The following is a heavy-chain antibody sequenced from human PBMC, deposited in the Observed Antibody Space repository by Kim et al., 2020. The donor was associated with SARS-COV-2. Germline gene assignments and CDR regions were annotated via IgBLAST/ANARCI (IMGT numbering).Heavy chain of an antibody. V-gene: IGHV4-39*01. CDR3: ARHERTAAADPNLDF. J-gene: IGHJ4*02. Sequence: PSLESRVTISVDTSKNQFSLNLYSVTAADTAVYYCARHERTAAADPNLDFWGQGTLVTVSS. D-gene: IGHD6-13*01.